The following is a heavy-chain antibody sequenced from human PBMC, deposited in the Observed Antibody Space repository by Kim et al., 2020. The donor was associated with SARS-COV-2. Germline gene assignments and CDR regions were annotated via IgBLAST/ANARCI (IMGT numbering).Heavy chain of an antibody. Sequence: YPNPALKRRVTMAVDSSKNQFSLKVNSVTAAETAVYYCARHEWGYASDYWGQGTLVTVSS. CDR3: ARHEWGYASDY. V-gene: IGHV4-39*01. D-gene: IGHD5-18*01. J-gene: IGHJ4*02.